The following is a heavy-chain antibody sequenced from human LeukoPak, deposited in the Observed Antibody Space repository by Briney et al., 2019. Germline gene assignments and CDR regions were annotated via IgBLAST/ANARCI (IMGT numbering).Heavy chain of an antibody. D-gene: IGHD2-2*01. Sequence: SETLSLTCTVSGGSISSYYWSWIRQPPGKGLEWIGYIYYSGSTNYNPSLKSRVTISVDTSKNQFSLKLSSVTAADTAVYYCARTVVVPAAINYYYYGMDVWGQGTTVTVSS. J-gene: IGHJ6*02. CDR3: ARTVVVPAAINYYYYGMDV. V-gene: IGHV4-59*08. CDR1: GGSISSYY. CDR2: IYYSGST.